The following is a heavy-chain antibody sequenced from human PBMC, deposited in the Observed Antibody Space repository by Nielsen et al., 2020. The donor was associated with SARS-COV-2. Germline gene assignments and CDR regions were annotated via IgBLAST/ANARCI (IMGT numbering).Heavy chain of an antibody. CDR3: AKMYYDFFLCSFAYYYYMDV. V-gene: IGHV3-53*01. D-gene: IGHD3-3*01. Sequence: WIRQPPGKGLEWVSVIYSCGSTYYADSVKGRFTISRDNSKNTLYLQMNSLRAEDTAVYYCAKMYYDFFLCSFAYYYYMDVWGKGTTVTVSS. J-gene: IGHJ6*03. CDR2: IYSCGST.